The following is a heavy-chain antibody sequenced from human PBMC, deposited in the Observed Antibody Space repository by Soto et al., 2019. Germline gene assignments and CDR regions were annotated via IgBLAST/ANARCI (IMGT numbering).Heavy chain of an antibody. CDR3: ARGPLYYFDY. Sequence: EVQLVESGGGLVKPGGSLRLSCEDSGFTFSSYTMNWVRRAPGKGLEWVSSISSRSTNTHYADSVRGRFTISRDNAQRSLYLQMNSLRAEDTAVYYCARGPLYYFDYWGQGTLVTVSS. CDR1: GFTFSSYT. V-gene: IGHV3-21*02. J-gene: IGHJ4*02. CDR2: ISSRSTNT.